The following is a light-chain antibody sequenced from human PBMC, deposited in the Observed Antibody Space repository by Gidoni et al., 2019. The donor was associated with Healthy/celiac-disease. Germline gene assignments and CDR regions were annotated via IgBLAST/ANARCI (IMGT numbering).Light chain of an antibody. CDR1: SNNVGNQG. CDR3: SAWDSSLSAVV. CDR2: RNT. J-gene: IGLJ2*01. V-gene: IGLV10-54*01. Sequence: QAGLTQPPSVTKGLRQTATLTCTGNSNNVGNQGAAWLQQHQGHPPNLLSYRNTNRPSGISERLSASRSGNTASLTITGLQPEDEADYYCSAWDSSLSAVVFGGGTKLTVL.